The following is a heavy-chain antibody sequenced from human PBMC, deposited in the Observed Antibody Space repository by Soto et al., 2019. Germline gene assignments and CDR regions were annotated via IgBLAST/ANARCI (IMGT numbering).Heavy chain of an antibody. CDR3: ATRYYYGSGSFHLDN. J-gene: IGHJ4*02. V-gene: IGHV3-30*02. D-gene: IGHD3-10*01. CDR1: GFSFSSYG. Sequence: GGSLRLSCAASGFSFSSYGMHWVRQAPGKGLEWVAVTWYDGSNKYYADSVKGRFTISRDNSKNTLYLQMSSLRPEDTALYYCATRYYYGSGSFHLDNWGQGTLVTVSS. CDR2: TWYDGSNK.